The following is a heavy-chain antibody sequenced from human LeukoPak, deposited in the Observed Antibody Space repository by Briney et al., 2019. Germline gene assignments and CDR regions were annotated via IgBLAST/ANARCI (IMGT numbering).Heavy chain of an antibody. CDR3: ARSVYFDWLSLN. D-gene: IGHD3-9*01. J-gene: IGHJ4*02. V-gene: IGHV1-2*02. CDR1: GYTFTGYY. Sequence: GASVKVSCKASGYTFTGYYMHWVRLAPGQGLEWMGWINPNSGGTNYAQKFQGRVTMTRDTSISTAYMELSRLRSDDTAVYYCARSVYFDWLSLNWGQGTLVTVSS. CDR2: INPNSGGT.